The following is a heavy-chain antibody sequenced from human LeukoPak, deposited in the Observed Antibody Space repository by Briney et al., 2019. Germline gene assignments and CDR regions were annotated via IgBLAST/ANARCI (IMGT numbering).Heavy chain of an antibody. V-gene: IGHV4-34*01. D-gene: IGHD3-10*01. CDR2: INHSGST. CDR3: ARGRARLWFGELLYGGYFDY. J-gene: IGHJ4*02. CDR1: GGSFSGYY. Sequence: SETLSLACAVYGGSFSGYYWSWIRQPPGKGLEWIGEINHSGSTNYNPSLKSRVTISVDTSKNQFSLKLSSVTAADTAVYYCARGRARLWFGELLYGGYFDYWGQGTLVTVSS.